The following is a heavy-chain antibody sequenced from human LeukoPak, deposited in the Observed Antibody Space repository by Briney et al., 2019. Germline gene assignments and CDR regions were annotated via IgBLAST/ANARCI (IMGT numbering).Heavy chain of an antibody. J-gene: IGHJ4*02. Sequence: GASVKVSRKASGYTLTSYDINGVRQATGRGREWMGWINPNSGRTGYAQNFQGRITITRNTSISTAYMEVSSLRSADTAVDYCTRETSSMYFDYWGQGTLVTVSS. CDR2: INPNSGRT. CDR1: GYTLTSYD. CDR3: TRETSSMYFDY. V-gene: IGHV1-8*01.